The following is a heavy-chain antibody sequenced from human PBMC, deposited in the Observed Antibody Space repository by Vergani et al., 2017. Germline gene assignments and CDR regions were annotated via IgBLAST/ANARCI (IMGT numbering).Heavy chain of an antibody. CDR3: ARTRYCSSTSCPIGAY. D-gene: IGHD2-2*01. CDR1: GFTFSNYG. Sequence: QVQLVESGGGVVQPGGSLRLSCGASGFTFSNYGMHWVRQAPGKGLEWVTFIRYDGSNTYYADSVKGRFISSRDNSKNTLYLQMNSLRAEDTAVYYCARTRYCSSTSCPIGAYWGQGTLVTVST. V-gene: IGHV3-30*02. J-gene: IGHJ4*02. CDR2: IRYDGSNT.